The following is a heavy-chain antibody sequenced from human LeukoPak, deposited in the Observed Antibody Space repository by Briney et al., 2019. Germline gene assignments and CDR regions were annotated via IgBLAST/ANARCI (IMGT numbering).Heavy chain of an antibody. J-gene: IGHJ4*02. CDR3: ARRGRKSGSYQY. Sequence: SETLSLTCAVSGGSISGYHWSWVRQPPGKGLEWIGSIYYLGGAKYNPSLKSRVTISVDTSKNQFSLKLTYVAAADTAVYYCARRGRKSGSYQYWGQGTLVTVSS. V-gene: IGHV4-59*08. CDR1: GGSISGYH. D-gene: IGHD1-26*01. CDR2: IYYLGGA.